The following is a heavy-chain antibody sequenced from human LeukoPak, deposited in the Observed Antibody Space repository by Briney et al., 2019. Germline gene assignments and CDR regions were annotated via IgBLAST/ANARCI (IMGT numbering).Heavy chain of an antibody. D-gene: IGHD3/OR15-3a*01. V-gene: IGHV3-23*01. Sequence: QPGGSLRLSCAASGFTFSSYSMSWVRQAPGKGLEWVSAISGSGGSTYCADSVKGRFTISRDNSKNTLYLQMNSLRAEDTAVYYCAKDRDFWTGYYFDYWVQGTLVTVSS. J-gene: IGHJ4*02. CDR1: GFTFSSYS. CDR2: ISGSGGST. CDR3: AKDRDFWTGYYFDY.